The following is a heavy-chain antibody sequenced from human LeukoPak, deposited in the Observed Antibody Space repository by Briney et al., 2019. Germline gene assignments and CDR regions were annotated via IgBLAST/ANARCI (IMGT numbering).Heavy chain of an antibody. V-gene: IGHV1-2*02. CDR3: ATQEMATRASQYYFGY. J-gene: IGHJ4*02. Sequence: GASVKVSCKASGYTFTGYYMHWVRQAPGQGLEWMGWINPNSGGANYAQKLQGRVTMTTDTSTSTAYMELRSLRSDDTAVYYCATQEMATRASQYYFGYWGQGTLVTVPS. CDR1: GYTFTGYY. D-gene: IGHD5-24*01. CDR2: INPNSGGA.